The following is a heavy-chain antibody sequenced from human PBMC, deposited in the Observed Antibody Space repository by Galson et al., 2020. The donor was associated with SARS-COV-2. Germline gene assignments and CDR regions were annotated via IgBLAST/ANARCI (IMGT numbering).Heavy chain of an antibody. CDR3: VRYTTSSVAFDC. D-gene: IGHD1-26*01. V-gene: IGHV4-59*08. J-gene: IGHJ4*02. Sequence: SETLSLTCHVSGGPISTDYWSWIRQAPGKGLEWSGFFHYDGTTNFNPSLKSRVTISVDTSKNQFSLHVSSVTDADTALYYCVRYTTSSVAFDCWGQGTLVTVSS. CDR1: GGPISTDY. CDR2: FHYDGTT.